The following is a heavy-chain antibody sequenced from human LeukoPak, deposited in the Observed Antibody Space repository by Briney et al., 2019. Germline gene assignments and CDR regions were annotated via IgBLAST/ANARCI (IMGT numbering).Heavy chain of an antibody. CDR1: GGSISTYY. D-gene: IGHD6-6*01. CDR2: THTSGSV. V-gene: IGHV4-4*07. CDR3: AREGSMTARPFVSIDY. J-gene: IGHJ4*02. Sequence: PSETLSLTCTVSGGSISTYYWSGVPQPAGRGLEWIGRTHTSGSVDYNPPLQSRVTMSVDTSKKQFSLTLSSVTAADTAMYYCAREGSMTARPFVSIDYWGQGTLVTVSS.